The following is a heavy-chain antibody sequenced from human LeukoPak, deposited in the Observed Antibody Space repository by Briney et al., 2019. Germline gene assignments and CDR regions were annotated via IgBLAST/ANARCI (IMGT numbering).Heavy chain of an antibody. CDR1: GFTFSSYA. Sequence: GGSLRLSCAASGFTFSSYAMHWVRQPPGKGLEWVSYISSSGSTIYYADSVKGRFTISRDNAKNSLYLQMNSLRAEDTAVYYCAELGITMIGGVWGKGTTVTISS. V-gene: IGHV3-48*03. D-gene: IGHD3-10*02. CDR2: ISSSGSTI. CDR3: AELGITMIGGV. J-gene: IGHJ6*04.